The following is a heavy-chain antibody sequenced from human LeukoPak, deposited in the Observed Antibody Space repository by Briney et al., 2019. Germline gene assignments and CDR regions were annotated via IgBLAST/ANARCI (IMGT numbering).Heavy chain of an antibody. CDR1: GGSISSGDYY. CDR3: ARTRYSYGTGDAFDI. Sequence: SQTLSLTCTVSGGSISSGDYYWSWIRQPPGKGLEWIGYIYYSGSTYYNPSLKSRVTISVDTSKNQFSLKLSSVTAADTAVYYCARTRYSYGTGDAFDIWGQGTMVTVSS. J-gene: IGHJ3*02. D-gene: IGHD5-18*01. CDR2: IYYSGST. V-gene: IGHV4-30-4*08.